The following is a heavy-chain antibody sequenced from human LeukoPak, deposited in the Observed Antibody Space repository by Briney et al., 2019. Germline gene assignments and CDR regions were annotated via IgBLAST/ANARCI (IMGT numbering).Heavy chain of an antibody. J-gene: IGHJ5*02. CDR2: INPSGGST. Sequence: ASVKVSCKASGYTFTSYYMHWARQAPGQGLEWMGIINPSGGSTSYAQKFQGRVTMTRDTSTSTVYMELSSLRSEDTAVYYCARSFRGVTTVTTGWFDPWGQGTLVTVSS. V-gene: IGHV1-46*01. CDR3: ARSFRGVTTVTTGWFDP. CDR1: GYTFTSYY. D-gene: IGHD4-17*01.